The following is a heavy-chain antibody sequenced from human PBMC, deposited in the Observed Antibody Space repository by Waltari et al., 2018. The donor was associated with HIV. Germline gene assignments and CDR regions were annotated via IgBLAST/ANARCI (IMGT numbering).Heavy chain of an antibody. Sequence: EVQLVQSGAEAKKPGDSLRISCTGSGYSFPSHWLAWVRQMPGKGLEWMGIFYPGDFETKYSPSFQGRVTISADTSISTAYLQWRSLKASDTAIYYCARLEEAEWELVADFWGQGTLVTVSS. CDR2: FYPGDFET. D-gene: IGHD1-26*01. V-gene: IGHV5-51*01. CDR1: GYSFPSHW. CDR3: ARLEEAEWELVADF. J-gene: IGHJ4*02.